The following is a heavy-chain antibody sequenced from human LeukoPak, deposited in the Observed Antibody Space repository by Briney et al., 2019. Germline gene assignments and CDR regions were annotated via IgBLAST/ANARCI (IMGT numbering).Heavy chain of an antibody. D-gene: IGHD4-23*01. CDR1: XFTFNNYS. V-gene: IGHV3-23*01. J-gene: IGHJ3*02. CDR2: IGYTGDST. Sequence: PGGSLRLFCAASXFTFNNYSMNWVRQAPGKGLQWVSGIGYTGDSTFYADSVKGRFTVSRDSSKNTLFLHMNSLRAEDTALYYCAKSPTVDAAFDIWGQGTMVTVSS. CDR3: AKSPTVDAAFDI.